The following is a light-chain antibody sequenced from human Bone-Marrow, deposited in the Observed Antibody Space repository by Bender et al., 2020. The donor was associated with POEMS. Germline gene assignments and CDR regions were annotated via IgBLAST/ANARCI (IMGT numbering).Light chain of an antibody. J-gene: IGLJ1*01. CDR2: EVR. V-gene: IGLV2-23*02. CDR3: NSYAGSNNYV. CDR1: SSDVGAYNL. Sequence: QSALTQPASVSGSPGQSITISCTGASSDVGAYNLVSWYQQHPGKAPKLLIYEVRKRPSGVSNRFSGSKSGNTASLTISGLQAEDEADYYCNSYAGSNNYVFGTGTKVTVL.